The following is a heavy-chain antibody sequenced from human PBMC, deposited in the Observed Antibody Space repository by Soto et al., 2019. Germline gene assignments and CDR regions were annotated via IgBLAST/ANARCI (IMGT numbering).Heavy chain of an antibody. CDR3: GRGAFVLVLAEKHYFES. V-gene: IGHV1-46*01. D-gene: IGHD2-21*01. J-gene: IGHJ4*02. Sequence: ASVKVSCKASGYTFTTYNMHWVRQAPGQGPEWMGVINPSDGTTSLAQGFQGRVTTTRDTSTSTAYMELRGLSSDDTALFYCGRGAFVLVLAEKHYFESWGQGILVPVSS. CDR1: GYTFTTYN. CDR2: INPSDGTT.